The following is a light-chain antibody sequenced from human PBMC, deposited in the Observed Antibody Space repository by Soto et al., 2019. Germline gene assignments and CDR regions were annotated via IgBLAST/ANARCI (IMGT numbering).Light chain of an antibody. J-gene: IGLJ2*01. CDR1: SSNIGAGYD. CDR2: GNY. CDR3: QSYDSSLSGYVV. V-gene: IGLV1-40*01. Sequence: QSVLTQPPSVSGAPGQRVTISCTGSSSNIGAGYDVHWYQQLPGTAPKLLIYGNYNRPSGVPDRFSGSKSGTSASLAITGLQAEDEADYYCQSYDSSLSGYVVFGGGTKVTVL.